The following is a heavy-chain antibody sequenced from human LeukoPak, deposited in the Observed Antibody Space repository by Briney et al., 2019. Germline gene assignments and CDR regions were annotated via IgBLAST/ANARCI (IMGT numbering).Heavy chain of an antibody. J-gene: IGHJ6*03. CDR3: ARLSYDSSDFHYMDV. V-gene: IGHV5-51*01. D-gene: IGHD3-22*01. Sequence: GESLKISCKGSGYSFTSYWIGWVRQMPGKGLEWMGIIYPGESDTRYSPSFQGQVTISADKSISTAFLQWSSLKASDTAMYYCARLSYDSSDFHYMDVWGKGTTVTISS. CDR2: IYPGESDT. CDR1: GYSFTSYW.